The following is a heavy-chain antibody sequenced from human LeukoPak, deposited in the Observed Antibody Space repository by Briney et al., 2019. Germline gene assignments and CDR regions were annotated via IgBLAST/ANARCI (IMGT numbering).Heavy chain of an antibody. J-gene: IGHJ5*02. CDR2: IIPTFGTA. V-gene: IGHV1-69*13. Sequence: ASVKVSCKASGYTFTSYGISWVRQAPGQGLEWMGGIIPTFGTAAYAQKFQGRVTISADVSTSTAYMELSSLTSEDTAVYYCARDLAMVRGARYRPYNWFDPWGQGTLVTVSS. CDR1: GYTFTSYG. D-gene: IGHD3-10*01. CDR3: ARDLAMVRGARYRPYNWFDP.